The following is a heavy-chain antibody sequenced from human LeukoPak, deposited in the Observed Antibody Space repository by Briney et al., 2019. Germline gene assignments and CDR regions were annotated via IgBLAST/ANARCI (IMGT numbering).Heavy chain of an antibody. Sequence: SCKASGGTFSSYAMSWVRQAPGKGLEWVSAISGSGGSTYYADSVKGRFTISRDNSKNTLYLQMNSLRAEDTAVYYCAKVGATSWFDPWGQGTLVTVSS. D-gene: IGHD1-26*01. CDR3: AKVGATSWFDP. J-gene: IGHJ5*02. CDR1: GGTFSSYA. CDR2: ISGSGGST. V-gene: IGHV3-23*01.